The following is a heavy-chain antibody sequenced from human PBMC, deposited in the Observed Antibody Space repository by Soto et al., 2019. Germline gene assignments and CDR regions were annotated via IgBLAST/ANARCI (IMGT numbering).Heavy chain of an antibody. CDR3: ARLYYYDSSALDY. D-gene: IGHD3-22*01. Sequence: GGSLRLPCAASGFTFSSYGMHWVRQAPGKGLEWVAVIWYDGSTKYYADSVKGRFTISRDNSKNTLYLQMNSLRAEDTAVYYCARLYYYDSSALDYWGQGTLVTVSS. CDR2: IWYDGSTK. V-gene: IGHV3-33*01. CDR1: GFTFSSYG. J-gene: IGHJ4*02.